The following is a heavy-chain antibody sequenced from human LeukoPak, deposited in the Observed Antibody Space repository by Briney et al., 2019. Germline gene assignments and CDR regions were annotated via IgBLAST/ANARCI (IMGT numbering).Heavy chain of an antibody. CDR2: IYYTGTT. CDR1: GGSISGTYY. D-gene: IGHD3-16*01. J-gene: IGHJ3*01. CDR3: ARRWVYDKRDFDG. V-gene: IGHV4-59*08. Sequence: SETLSLTCTVSGGSISGTYYWSWIRQPPGQGLEWIGYIYYTGTTYSNPSLKSRVTISLDTSKNQFSLNLSSVTAAYTAVYYCARRWVYDKRDFDGWGKGTMVTVSS.